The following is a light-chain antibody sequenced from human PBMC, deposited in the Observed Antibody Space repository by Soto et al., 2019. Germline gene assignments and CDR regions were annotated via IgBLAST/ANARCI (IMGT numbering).Light chain of an antibody. Sequence: EIVLTQSPGTLSLSPGERATLSCRSSQSVSSSYLAWYQQRPGQAPRLLIYGASSRATGIPDRFSGSGSGTDFILTISRLEPEDFAVYYCQQYESSPPITFGPGTRLEIK. CDR1: QSVSSSY. CDR3: QQYESSPPIT. J-gene: IGKJ5*01. CDR2: GAS. V-gene: IGKV3-20*01.